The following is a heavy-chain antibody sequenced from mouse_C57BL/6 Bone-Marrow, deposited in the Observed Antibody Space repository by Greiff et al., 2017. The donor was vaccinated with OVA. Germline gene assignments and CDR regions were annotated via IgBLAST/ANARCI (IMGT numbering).Heavy chain of an antibody. CDR3: TRGVGGDYAMDY. Sequence: EVQVVESGGGLVQPGESLKLSCESNEYEFPSHDMSWVRKTPEKRLELVAAINSDGGSTYYPDTMERRFIISRDNTKKTLYLQMSSLRSEDTALYYCTRGVGGDYAMDYWGQGTSVTVSS. J-gene: IGHJ4*01. CDR2: INSDGGST. CDR1: EYEFPSHD. V-gene: IGHV5-2*01.